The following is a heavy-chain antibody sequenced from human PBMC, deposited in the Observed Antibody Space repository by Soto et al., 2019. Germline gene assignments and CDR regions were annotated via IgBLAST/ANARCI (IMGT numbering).Heavy chain of an antibody. V-gene: IGHV4-34*01. CDR1: GGSFSGYY. CDR2: INHSGST. D-gene: IGHD1-7*01. J-gene: IGHJ4*02. Sequence: QVQLQQWGAGLLKPSETLSLTCAVYGGSFSGYYWSWIRQPPGKGLEWIGEINHSGSTNYNPSLKSRVTISVDTSKNQFSLKLSSVTAADTAVYYCARAISRNWSYGGHDYWGQGTLVTVSS. CDR3: ARAISRNWSYGGHDY.